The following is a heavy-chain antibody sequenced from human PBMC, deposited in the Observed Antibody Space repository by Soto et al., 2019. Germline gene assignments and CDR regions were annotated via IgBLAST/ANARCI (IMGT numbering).Heavy chain of an antibody. V-gene: IGHV4-4*02. CDR2: IYHSGST. D-gene: IGHD1-1*01. CDR3: ARSQRHYGMDV. Sequence: SETLSLTCTVSGGSISSSNLWSWVRQPPGKGLEWIGEIYHSGSTNYNPSLKSRVTISVDKSKNQFSLKLSSVTAADTAVYYCARSQRHYGMDVWGQGTTVTVSS. CDR1: GGSISSSNL. J-gene: IGHJ6*02.